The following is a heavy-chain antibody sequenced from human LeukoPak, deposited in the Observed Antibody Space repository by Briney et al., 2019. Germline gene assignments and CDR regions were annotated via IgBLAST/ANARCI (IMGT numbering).Heavy chain of an antibody. J-gene: IGHJ5*02. CDR1: GGSMSSYY. Sequence: SETLSLTCTVSGGSMSSYYWSWIRQPPGMGLEYIGNIFYSGSTNYNPSLKSRVTISVDTSKNQFSLKLSSVTAADTAVYYCARDRDQWELPGVFSWFDPWGQGTLVTVSS. D-gene: IGHD1-26*01. CDR3: ARDRDQWELPGVFSWFDP. CDR2: IFYSGST. V-gene: IGHV4-59*01.